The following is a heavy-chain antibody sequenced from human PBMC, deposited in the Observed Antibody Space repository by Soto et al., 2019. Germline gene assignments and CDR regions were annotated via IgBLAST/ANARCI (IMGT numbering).Heavy chain of an antibody. D-gene: IGHD3-9*01. CDR2: ISGSGGST. J-gene: IGHJ4*02. Sequence: GGSLRLSCAASGFTFSSYAMSWVRQAPGKGLEWVSAISGSGGSTYYADSVKGRFTISRDNSKNTLYLQMNSLRAEDTAVYYCAKERGETYYDILTGYYPFDYWGQGTLVTVSS. V-gene: IGHV3-23*01. CDR1: GFTFSSYA. CDR3: AKERGETYYDILTGYYPFDY.